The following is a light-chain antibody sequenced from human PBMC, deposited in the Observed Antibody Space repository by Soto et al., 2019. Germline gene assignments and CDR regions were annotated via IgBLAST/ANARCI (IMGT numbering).Light chain of an antibody. J-gene: IGKJ1*01. V-gene: IGKV1-5*03. CDR1: PSISSW. Sequence: DIQMTHSPSTLSASVGDRVTITCRASPSISSWLAWYPQRPGKAPKLLIYKASSLESGVPSRFSGSGYGTEFALTIRSLQPDEIASYDCQQSTSYPWTFGQGPKVEIK. CDR2: KAS. CDR3: QQSTSYPWT.